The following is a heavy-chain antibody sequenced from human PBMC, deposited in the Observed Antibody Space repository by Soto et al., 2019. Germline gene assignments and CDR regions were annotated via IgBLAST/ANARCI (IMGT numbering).Heavy chain of an antibody. V-gene: IGHV1-69*01. CDR1: GGTFSSYA. CDR2: IIPIFGTA. J-gene: IGHJ6*02. CDR3: ARDQIRAPSYYYYGMDV. Sequence: QVQLVRSGAEVKKPGSSVKVSCKASGGTFSSYAISWVRQAPGQGLEWMGGIIPIFGTANYAQKFQGRVTITADESTSTAYMELSSLRSEDTAVYYCARDQIRAPSYYYYGMDVWGQGTTVTVSS.